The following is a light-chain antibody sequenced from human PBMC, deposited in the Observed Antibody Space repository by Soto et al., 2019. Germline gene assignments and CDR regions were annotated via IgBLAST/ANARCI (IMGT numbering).Light chain of an antibody. CDR3: QQYYSTPRALT. CDR1: QSVLYSSNNKNY. J-gene: IGKJ4*01. V-gene: IGKV4-1*01. Sequence: DIVMTQSPDSLAVSLGERATINCKSSQSVLYSSNNKNYLAWYQQKPGQPTKLLIYWASTRESGVPDRFSGSGSGTDFTLTISSLQAEDVAVYYCQQYYSTPRALTFGGGTKVEIK. CDR2: WAS.